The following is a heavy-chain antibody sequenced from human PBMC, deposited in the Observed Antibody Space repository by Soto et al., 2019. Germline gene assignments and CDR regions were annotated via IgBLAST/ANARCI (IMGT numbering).Heavy chain of an antibody. Sequence: QVTLKESGPLLAKPTETLTLTGTVSVFSLSNARMGVTWIRQPPVKSLEWLAHIFSNDEKSYTTSLKSRLTISKDTSKSEVVLTMTNMDPVDTATYYWARTGDFWWFDPWAQGTLVTVSS. J-gene: IGHJ5*02. CDR1: VFSLSNARMG. V-gene: IGHV2-26*01. CDR2: IFSNDEK. CDR3: ARTGDFWWFDP. D-gene: IGHD3-3*01.